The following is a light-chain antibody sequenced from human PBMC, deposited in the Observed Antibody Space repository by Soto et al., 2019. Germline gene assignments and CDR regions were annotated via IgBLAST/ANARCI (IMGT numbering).Light chain of an antibody. CDR2: DTF. Sequence: DIQMTQSPSSLSASLGDRVTITCRRSESIRTELNWFQQRPGKAPRLLIHDTFTLQSGVPSRFSGSLSGTELCLAISSLQAGDSAIYYCQHSFTTPWTFGQGTKVDIK. CDR1: ESIRTE. V-gene: IGKV1-39*01. J-gene: IGKJ1*01. CDR3: QHSFTTPWT.